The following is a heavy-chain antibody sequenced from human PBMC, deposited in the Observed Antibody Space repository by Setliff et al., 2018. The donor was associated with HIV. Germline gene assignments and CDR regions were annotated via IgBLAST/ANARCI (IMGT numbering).Heavy chain of an antibody. D-gene: IGHD5-12*01. Sequence: GGSLRLSCAASGFTFSSYSMNWVRQAPGKGLEWVGFIRSKAYGGTTEYAASVKGRFIISTDDSKKTLYLQMNSLKTEDTAVYYCATEGYNRPLDYWGQGTLVPVSS. CDR2: IRSKAYGGTT. J-gene: IGHJ4*02. V-gene: IGHV3-15*01. CDR3: ATEGYNRPLDY. CDR1: GFTFSSYS.